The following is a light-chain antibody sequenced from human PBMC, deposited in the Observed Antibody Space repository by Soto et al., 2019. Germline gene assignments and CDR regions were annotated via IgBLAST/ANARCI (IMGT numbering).Light chain of an antibody. V-gene: IGKV3-20*01. CDR2: GAS. J-gene: IGKJ3*01. CDR1: QSVSTNY. CDR3: HQYSSTPFT. Sequence: ESVLTQSPCTLSLSPGDRATLSCRASQSVSTNYLAWYQQKLGQAPRLLIYGASSRATGIPDRFSGNGSGTDFTLTISSLESEDFAVYYCHQYSSTPFTFGPGTKVDIK.